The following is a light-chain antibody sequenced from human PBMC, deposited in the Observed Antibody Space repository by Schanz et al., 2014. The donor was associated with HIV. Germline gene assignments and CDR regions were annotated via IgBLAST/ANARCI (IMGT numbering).Light chain of an antibody. CDR2: GAS. CDR1: QSVSSRY. J-gene: IGKJ2*01. CDR3: QQYGGSPRYT. V-gene: IGKV3-20*01. Sequence: IVLTQFPGTLSLSPGERATLSCRASQSVSSRYLAWYQQKPGQAPRLLIYGASNRATGIPDRFTGSGSATDFTLTISRLEPEDFAVYYCQQYGGSPRYTFGQGTKLEIK.